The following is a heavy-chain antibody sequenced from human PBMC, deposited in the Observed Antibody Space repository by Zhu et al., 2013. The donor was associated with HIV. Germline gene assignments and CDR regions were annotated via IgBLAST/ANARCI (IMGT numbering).Heavy chain of an antibody. Sequence: QVQLEQSGAEVKKPGASVKVSCKASGYTFPNYEIHWVRQATGQGLEWMGRMNPNSGGTAYAQKFQGRVTMTKDTSIRTVYLELSSLRSEDTAVYYCARGGESYYYYYGMDVWGQGTSVTISS. V-gene: IGHV1-8*01. J-gene: IGHJ6*02. CDR3: ARGGESYYYYYGMDV. CDR1: GYTFPNYE. CDR2: MNPNSGGT. D-gene: IGHD3-10*01.